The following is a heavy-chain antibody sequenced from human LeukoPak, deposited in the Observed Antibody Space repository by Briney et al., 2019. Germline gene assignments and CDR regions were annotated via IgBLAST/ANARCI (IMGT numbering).Heavy chain of an antibody. Sequence: SETLSLTCAVSGVSISSSNWWSWVRQPPGKGLEWIGEIYHSGSTNYNPSLKSRVTISVDKSKNQFSLKLSSVTAADTAVYYCARHAPGITIFGVVIMIAFDIWGQGTMVTVSS. D-gene: IGHD3-3*01. CDR2: IYHSGST. CDR1: GVSISSSNW. CDR3: ARHAPGITIFGVVIMIAFDI. J-gene: IGHJ3*02. V-gene: IGHV4-4*02.